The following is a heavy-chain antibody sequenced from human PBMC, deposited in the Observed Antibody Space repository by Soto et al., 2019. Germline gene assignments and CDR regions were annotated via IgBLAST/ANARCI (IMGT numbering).Heavy chain of an antibody. Sequence: GGSLRLSCAASGFTFSSYAMGWVRQAPGKGLEWVSAISGSGGSTYYADSVKGRFTISRDNSKNTLYLQMNSLRAEDTAVYYCAKAPELGLRYNTAKEAHWAQGTRVTVSS. CDR1: GFTFSSYA. V-gene: IGHV3-23*01. D-gene: IGHD1-7*01. J-gene: IGHJ4*02. CDR2: ISGSGGST. CDR3: AKAPELGLRYNTAKEAH.